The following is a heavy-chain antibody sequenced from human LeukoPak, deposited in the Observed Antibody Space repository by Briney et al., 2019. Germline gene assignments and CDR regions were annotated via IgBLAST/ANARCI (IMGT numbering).Heavy chain of an antibody. Sequence: SETLSLTCTVSGGSISSYQWSWIRQPPGKGLEWIGNFYYSGSANYNPSLKSRVTIPVDTSKNQFSLKLSPVTAADTAVYYCARVGVDYSGNIIKYFFDYWGQGTLVTVSS. J-gene: IGHJ4*02. D-gene: IGHD4-23*01. V-gene: IGHV4-59*01. CDR3: ARVGVDYSGNIIKYFFDY. CDR2: FYYSGSA. CDR1: GGSISSYQ.